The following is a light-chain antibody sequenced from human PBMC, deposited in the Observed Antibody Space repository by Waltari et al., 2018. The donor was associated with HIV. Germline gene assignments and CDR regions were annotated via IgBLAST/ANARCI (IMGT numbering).Light chain of an antibody. V-gene: IGLV6-57*01. CDR2: ENN. Sequence: FMLTQPPSVSESPGKPVTIPCTRSSCRIPGNHTQWYPQRPGSPPITVIYENNERPSGVPDRFSGSIDNSSNSASLTISGLKTDDEADYYCQSYATRALMVFGGGTKLTVL. CDR1: SCRIPGNH. J-gene: IGLJ2*01. CDR3: QSYATRALMV.